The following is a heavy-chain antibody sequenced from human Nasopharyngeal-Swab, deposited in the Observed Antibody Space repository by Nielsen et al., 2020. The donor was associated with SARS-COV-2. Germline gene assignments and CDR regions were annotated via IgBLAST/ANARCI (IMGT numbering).Heavy chain of an antibody. CDR1: GGSFNNYY. CDR2: INHSGST. D-gene: IGHD4-23*01. CDR3: ARAPIYGGNSFYYYYYGMDV. Sequence: GSLRLSCAVYGGSFNNYYWSWIRQPPGKGLKWIGEINHSGSTNYNPSLKSRVTISVDTSKNQFSLKLSSVTAADTAVYYCARAPIYGGNSFYYYYYGMDVWGQGTTVTVSS. V-gene: IGHV4-34*01. J-gene: IGHJ6*02.